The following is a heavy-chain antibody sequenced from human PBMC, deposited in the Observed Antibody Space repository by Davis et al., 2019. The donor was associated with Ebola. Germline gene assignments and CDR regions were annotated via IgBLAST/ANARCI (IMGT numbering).Heavy chain of an antibody. J-gene: IGHJ4*02. CDR2: INAGNGNT. D-gene: IGHD6-6*01. Sequence: ASVKVSCKASGYTFTSYAMHWVRQAPGQRLEWMGWINAGNGNTKYSQKFQGRVTITRDTSASTVYMELSSLRSEDTAVYYCARYYSSSSHFDYWGQGTLVTVSS. CDR1: GYTFTSYA. V-gene: IGHV1-3*01. CDR3: ARYYSSSSHFDY.